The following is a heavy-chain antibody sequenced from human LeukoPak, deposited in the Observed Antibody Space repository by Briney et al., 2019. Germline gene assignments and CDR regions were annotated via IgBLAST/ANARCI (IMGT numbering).Heavy chain of an antibody. J-gene: IGHJ4*02. CDR2: ISHGGIT. CDR1: GDSISSRNW. V-gene: IGHV4-4*02. Sequence: PSETLSLTCAVSGDSISSRNWWNWVRQSPGKGLDWVGEISHGGITKYNPSLKNRVTILKDNSRNEFSLKLNSVTAADTAVYFCARSAGWWSLDYWGQGALVTVSA. CDR3: ARSAGWWSLDY. D-gene: IGHD2-8*02.